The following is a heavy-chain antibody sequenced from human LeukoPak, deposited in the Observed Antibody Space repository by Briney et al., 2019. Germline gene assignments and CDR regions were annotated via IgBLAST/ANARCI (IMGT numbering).Heavy chain of an antibody. D-gene: IGHD3-3*01. V-gene: IGHV3-23*01. CDR3: AKLRYDFWSGYCLFDY. CDR2: ISGSGGST. Sequence: PGGSLRLSCTASGFTFSGYSMNWIRQAPGKGLEWVSAISGSGGSTYYADSVKGRFTISRDNSKNTLYLQMNSLRAEDTAVYYCAKLRYDFWSGYCLFDYWGQGTLVTVSS. CDR1: GFTFSGYS. J-gene: IGHJ4*02.